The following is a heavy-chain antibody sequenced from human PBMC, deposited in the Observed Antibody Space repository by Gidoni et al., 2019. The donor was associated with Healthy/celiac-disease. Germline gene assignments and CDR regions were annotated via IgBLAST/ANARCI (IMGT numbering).Heavy chain of an antibody. CDR1: GLTVSSYG. CDR3: ARASYGDYEHYYYYGMDV. J-gene: IGHJ6*02. V-gene: IGHV3-33*01. D-gene: IGHD4-17*01. Sequence: QVQLVESGGGVVQPGRSVRLSCAASGLTVSSYGMHWVRQAPGKGLEWVAVIWYDGSNKYYADSVKGRFTISRDNSKNTLYLQMNSLRAEDTAVYYCARASYGDYEHYYYYGMDVWGQGTTVTVSS. CDR2: IWYDGSNK.